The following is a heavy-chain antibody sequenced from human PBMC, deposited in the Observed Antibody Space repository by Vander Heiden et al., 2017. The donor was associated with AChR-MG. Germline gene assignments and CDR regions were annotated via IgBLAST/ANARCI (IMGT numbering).Heavy chain of an antibody. CDR1: GFTFSSYS. V-gene: IGHV3-48*01. CDR3: ARDFPRWVAAAGRRWFDP. Sequence: EVQLVESGGGLVQPGGSLRLSCAASGFTFSSYSMNWVRQAPGKELEWVSYISSSSSTIYYADSVKGRFTISRDNAKNSLYLQMNSLRAEDTPVYYCARDFPRWVAAAGRRWFDPWGQGTLVTVSS. D-gene: IGHD6-13*01. J-gene: IGHJ5*02. CDR2: ISSSSSTI.